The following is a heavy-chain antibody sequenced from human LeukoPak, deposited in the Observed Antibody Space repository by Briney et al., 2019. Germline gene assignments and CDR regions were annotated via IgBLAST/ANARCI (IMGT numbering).Heavy chain of an antibody. Sequence: ASVQVSCKASGYTFTSYGISWVRQAAGQGLEWMGWISAYNGNTNYAQKLQSRVTMTTDTSTSTAYMELRSLKSDDTAVYYCARDLSLFCSSTSCYVERFDYWGQGTLVTVSS. V-gene: IGHV1-18*04. CDR3: ARDLSLFCSSTSCYVERFDY. J-gene: IGHJ4*02. CDR1: GYTFTSYG. CDR2: ISAYNGNT. D-gene: IGHD2-2*01.